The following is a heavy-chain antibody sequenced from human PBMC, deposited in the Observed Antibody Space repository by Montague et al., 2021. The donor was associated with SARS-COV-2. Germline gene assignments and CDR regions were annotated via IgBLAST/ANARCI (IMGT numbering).Heavy chain of an antibody. D-gene: IGHD3-3*01. Sequence: SETLSLTCTVSGDPIRTNSYYWGWLRQPPGKGLEWIGSIYYTGTTFSKPSLKSRVTLSVDTSKNQFSRRLSSVTAADTALYHCARHVIPRSRSGLGWFDPWGQGTLVTVSS. CDR1: GDPIRTNSYY. V-gene: IGHV4-39*01. CDR2: IYYTGTT. CDR3: ARHVIPRSRSGLGWFDP. J-gene: IGHJ5*02.